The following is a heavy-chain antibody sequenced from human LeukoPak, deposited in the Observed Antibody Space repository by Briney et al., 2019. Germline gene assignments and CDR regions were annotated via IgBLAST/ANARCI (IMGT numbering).Heavy chain of an antibody. J-gene: IGHJ4*02. CDR3: AKDPFDFWSGYSPN. V-gene: IGHV3-23*01. CDR2: ISGSGGST. CDR1: GFTFSSYA. Sequence: GGSLRLSCAASGFTFSSYAMGWVRQAPGKGRGGVSPISGSGGSTYYADSVKGRFTISRDNSKNTLYLQMNSLRAEDTAVYYCAKDPFDFWSGYSPNWGQGTLVTVSS. D-gene: IGHD3-3*01.